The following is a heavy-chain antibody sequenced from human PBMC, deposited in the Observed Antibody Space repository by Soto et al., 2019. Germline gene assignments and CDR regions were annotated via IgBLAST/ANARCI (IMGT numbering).Heavy chain of an antibody. CDR3: ARKLELRGSYYYYYDMDV. J-gene: IGHJ6*02. D-gene: IGHD1-7*01. CDR2: INPNSGGT. CDR1: GYTFTDYY. Sequence: ASVKVSCKASGYTFTDYYMHWVRQAPGQGLEWMGWINPNSGGTNYAQKFQGRVTMTRDTSISTAYMELSRLRSDDTAVYYCARKLELRGSYYYYYDMDVWGQGTTVTVCS. V-gene: IGHV1-2*02.